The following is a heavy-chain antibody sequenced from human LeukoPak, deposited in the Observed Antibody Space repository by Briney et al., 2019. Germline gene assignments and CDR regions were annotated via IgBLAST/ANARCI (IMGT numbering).Heavy chain of an antibody. CDR3: AKGRTAVRDTFDI. J-gene: IGHJ3*02. Sequence: GGSLRLSRVASGFTFTSYSMSWVRQAPGKGLEWVSAMSGSGGTSAYADSVRGRFTISRDNSKNTLSLQMSSLRAEDTALYYCAKGRTAVRDTFDIWGQGIVVTVSS. V-gene: IGHV3-23*01. CDR1: GFTFTSYS. CDR2: MSGSGGTS. D-gene: IGHD1-1*01.